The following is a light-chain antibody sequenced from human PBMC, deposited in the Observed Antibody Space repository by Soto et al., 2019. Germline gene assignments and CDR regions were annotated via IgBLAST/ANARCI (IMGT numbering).Light chain of an antibody. Sequence: DIQMTQSPYSLSASVGDRVTITCRASQTIGTFLNWYQQEPGKAPKVLIYDTSSLQYGVPSRFSGSGSGTDCTLPISSLQPEDFAPYFCQQSDSTPYTCGQGTILEI. CDR3: QQSDSTPYT. J-gene: IGKJ2*01. V-gene: IGKV1-39*01. CDR1: QTIGTF. CDR2: DTS.